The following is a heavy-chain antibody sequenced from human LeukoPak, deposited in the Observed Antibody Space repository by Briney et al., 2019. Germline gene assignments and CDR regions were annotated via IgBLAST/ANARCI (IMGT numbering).Heavy chain of an antibody. J-gene: IGHJ4*02. CDR2: IKQDGSEK. Sequence: GGSLRLSCAASGFTFSSYWMSWVRQAPGKGLEWVANIKQDGSEKYYVDSVKGRFTISRDNAKNSLYLQMNSLRAEDTAVYYCVRGAYSSSWLNFDYWGQGTLVTVSS. CDR1: GFTFSSYW. CDR3: VRGAYSSSWLNFDY. D-gene: IGHD6-13*01. V-gene: IGHV3-7*04.